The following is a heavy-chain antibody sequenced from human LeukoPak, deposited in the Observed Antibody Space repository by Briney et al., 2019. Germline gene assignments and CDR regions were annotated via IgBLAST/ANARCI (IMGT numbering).Heavy chain of an antibody. CDR2: IYTSGST. V-gene: IGHV4-4*07. D-gene: IGHD3-22*01. CDR1: GGSISSYY. Sequence: SEALSLTCTVSGGSISSYYWSWIRQPAGKGLEWIGRIYTSGSTNYNPSLKSRVTMSVDTSKNQFSLKLSSVTAADTAVYYCARRLPGYDSSGYYRSYYYYYYMDVWGKGTTVTVSS. J-gene: IGHJ6*03. CDR3: ARRLPGYDSSGYYRSYYYYYYMDV.